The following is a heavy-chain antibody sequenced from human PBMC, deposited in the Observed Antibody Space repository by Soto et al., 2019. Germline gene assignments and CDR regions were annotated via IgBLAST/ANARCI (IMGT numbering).Heavy chain of an antibody. D-gene: IGHD6-13*01. CDR1: GFTFSSYW. J-gene: IGHJ4*02. CDR3: AGDSSSWYGISY. Sequence: EVQLVESGGGLVQPGGSLRLSCAASGFTFSSYWMHWVRQAPGKGLEWVSRINSDGSSTSYGDSVKGRFTISRDNAKNTLYLQMNSLRAEDTAVYYCAGDSSSWYGISYWGQGTLVTVSS. V-gene: IGHV3-74*01. CDR2: INSDGSST.